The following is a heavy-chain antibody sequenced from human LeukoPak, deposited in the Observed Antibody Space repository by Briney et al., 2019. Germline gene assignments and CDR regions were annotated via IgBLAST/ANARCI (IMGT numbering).Heavy chain of an antibody. D-gene: IGHD6-13*01. V-gene: IGHV3-30*18. CDR2: ISYDGSNK. CDR1: GITFSSYG. J-gene: IGHJ4*02. CDR3: AEDMSSSWPGGDH. Sequence: PGRSLRLSCAASGITFSSYGMHWVRQAPGKGLEWVAVISYDGSNKYYADSVKGRFTISRDNSKNTLYLQMNSLRAEDTAVYYCAEDMSSSWPGGDHWGQGTLVTVSS.